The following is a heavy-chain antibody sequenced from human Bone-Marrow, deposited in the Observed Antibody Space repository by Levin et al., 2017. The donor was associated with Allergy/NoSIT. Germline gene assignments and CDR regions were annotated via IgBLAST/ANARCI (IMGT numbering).Heavy chain of an antibody. Sequence: PGGSLRLSCKASGYTFTSYAMNWVRQAPGQGLEWMGWINTNTGNPTYAQGFTGRFVFSLDTSVSTAYLQISSLKAEDTAVYYCASTGIAVAGYPGTDAFDIWGQGTMVTVSS. J-gene: IGHJ3*02. D-gene: IGHD6-19*01. CDR2: INTNTGNP. CDR3: ASTGIAVAGYPGTDAFDI. CDR1: GYTFTSYA. V-gene: IGHV7-4-1*02.